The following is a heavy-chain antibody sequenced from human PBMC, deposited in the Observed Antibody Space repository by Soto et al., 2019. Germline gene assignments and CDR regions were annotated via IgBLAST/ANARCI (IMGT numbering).Heavy chain of an antibody. Sequence: GSLRLSCAASGFTVSNYLMNWVRQAPVKGLVWVSHIKNDGTTSYADSVEGRFTVSRDDAKNSFYLQMNSLRADETAVYYCAKDSGEEGLKFLEWFGGMDVWVHGTTLAVCS. CDR2: IKNDGTT. CDR3: AKDSGEEGLKFLEWFGGMDV. CDR1: GFTVSNYL. J-gene: IGHJ6*02. D-gene: IGHD3-3*01. V-gene: IGHV3-74*01.